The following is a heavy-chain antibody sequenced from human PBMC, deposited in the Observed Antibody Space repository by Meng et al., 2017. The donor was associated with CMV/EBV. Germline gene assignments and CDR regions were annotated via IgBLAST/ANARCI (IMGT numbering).Heavy chain of an antibody. CDR2: ISSSGSTI. V-gene: IGHV3-11*01. CDR1: GFTFSDYY. Sequence: GESLKISCAASGFTFSDYYMSWIRQAPGKGLEWVSYISSSGSTIYYADSVKGRFTISRDNAKNSLYLQMNSLRAEDTTVYYCAVGYCSGGSCYPADAFDIWGQGTMVTVSS. CDR3: AVGYCSGGSCYPADAFDI. D-gene: IGHD2-15*01. J-gene: IGHJ3*02.